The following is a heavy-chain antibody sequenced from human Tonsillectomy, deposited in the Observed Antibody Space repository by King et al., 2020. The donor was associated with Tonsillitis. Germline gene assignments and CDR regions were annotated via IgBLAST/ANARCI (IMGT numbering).Heavy chain of an antibody. CDR2: ISGSGGVT. CDR3: AKTRDYYGSGSDDAFDI. V-gene: IGHV3-23*04. J-gene: IGHJ3*02. D-gene: IGHD3-10*01. Sequence: VQLVESGGGLVQPGGSLRLSCAASGLTFSIYAMSWVRQAPGKGLEWVSAISGSGGVTYYADSVKGRLTISRDNSKNTLYLQMNSLRAEDTAVYHCAKTRDYYGSGSDDAFDIWGQGTMVTVSS. CDR1: GLTFSIYA.